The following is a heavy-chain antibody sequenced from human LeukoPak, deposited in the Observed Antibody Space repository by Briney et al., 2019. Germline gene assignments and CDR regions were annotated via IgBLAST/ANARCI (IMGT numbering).Heavy chain of an antibody. CDR2: ISSGSSAI. V-gene: IGHV3-48*04. Sequence: GGSLRLSCAASGFTFNTYSMNWARQAPGKGLEWVSYISSGSSAIYYADSVRGRFTISRDNAKNSLYLQMNSLRADDTAVYYCARVFSDCVLYFDWGQGTLVTVSS. J-gene: IGHJ4*02. D-gene: IGHD3-9*01. CDR3: ARVFSDCVLYFD. CDR1: GFTFNTYS.